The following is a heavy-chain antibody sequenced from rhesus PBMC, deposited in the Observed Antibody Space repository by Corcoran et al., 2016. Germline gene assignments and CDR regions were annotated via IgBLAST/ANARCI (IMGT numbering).Heavy chain of an antibody. D-gene: IGHD2-27*01. Sequence: EVQLVESGGGLAKPGGSLRLSCAASGFTFSDYYMDWVRQAPGKGLEWVSRLSNGGGSTCYADSVKGRCTIARENAKNTLYFQMNSLRAEDTAVYYCARDIYCSGIYCYGEDAFDFWGQGLRVTVSS. CDR3: ARDIYCSGIYCYGEDAFDF. V-gene: IGHV3-178*01. CDR1: GFTFSDYY. CDR2: LSNGGGST. J-gene: IGHJ3*01.